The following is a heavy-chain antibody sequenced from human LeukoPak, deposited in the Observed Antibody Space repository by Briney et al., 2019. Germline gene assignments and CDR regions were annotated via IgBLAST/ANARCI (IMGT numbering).Heavy chain of an antibody. V-gene: IGHV3-30*02. CDR1: GFTFSSYG. Sequence: GGSLRLPCAASGFTFSSYGMHWVRQAPGKGLEWVAFIRYDGSNKYYADSVKGRFTISRDNSKNTLYLQMNSLRAEDTAVYYCAKCASYYFQHWGQGTLVTVSS. J-gene: IGHJ1*01. CDR2: IRYDGSNK. D-gene: IGHD1-26*01. CDR3: AKCASYYFQH.